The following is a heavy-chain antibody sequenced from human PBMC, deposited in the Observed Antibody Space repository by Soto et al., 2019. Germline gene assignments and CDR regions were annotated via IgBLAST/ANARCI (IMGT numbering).Heavy chain of an antibody. D-gene: IGHD5-12*01. Sequence: GGSLRLSCAASGFTFSDYYMSWIRQAPGEGLEWVSYISTSSSYTNYADSVKGRFTISRDNAKNSLYLQMNSLRAEDTAVYYCGRDALSSVDIVYFDYWGQGTLVTVSP. CDR2: ISTSSSYT. CDR1: GFTFSDYY. J-gene: IGHJ4*02. CDR3: GRDALSSVDIVYFDY. V-gene: IGHV3-11*06.